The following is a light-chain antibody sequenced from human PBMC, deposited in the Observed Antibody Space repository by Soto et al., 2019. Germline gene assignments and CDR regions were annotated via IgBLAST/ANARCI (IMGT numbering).Light chain of an antibody. V-gene: IGLV2-8*01. CDR1: RXDIGAYEF. CDR2: EVV. CDR3: KSYAGSNTYV. J-gene: IGLJ1*01. Sequence: QSVLTQPHSASGSPGQSVTISCTGTRXDIGAYEFVSWYQHHPGKAPKLIIYEVVQRPSGVPDRFSGSKSGNTASLTVSGLQAADEADYYCKSYAGSNTYVFGTGTKVIVL.